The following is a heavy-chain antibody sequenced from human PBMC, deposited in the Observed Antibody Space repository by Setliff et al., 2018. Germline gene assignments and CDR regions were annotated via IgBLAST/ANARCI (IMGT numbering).Heavy chain of an antibody. CDR3: AREADVRFINYNFWSGSLGY. CDR2: VKSRTDGGTT. CDR1: GFTFTDAW. J-gene: IGHJ4*02. Sequence: GGSLRLSCAASGFTFTDAWMNWVRQAPGKGLEWVGRVKSRTDGGTTDYAAPVKGRFFMSRDDSKSALYLQMNSLRPEDTAVYYCAREADVRFINYNFWSGSLGYWGQGTLVTVSS. D-gene: IGHD3-3*01. V-gene: IGHV3-15*07.